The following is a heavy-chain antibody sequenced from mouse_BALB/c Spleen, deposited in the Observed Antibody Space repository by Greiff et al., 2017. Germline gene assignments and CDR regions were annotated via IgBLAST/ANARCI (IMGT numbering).Heavy chain of an antibody. J-gene: IGHJ4*01. CDR1: GYTFTSYW. Sequence: EVQGVESGTVLARPGASVKMSCKASGYTFTSYWMHWVKQRPGQGLEWIGAIYPGNSDTSYNQKFKGKAKLTAVTSTSTAYMELSSLTNEDSAVYYCTRAGVLGNYAMDYWGQGTSVTVSS. CDR2: IYPGNSDT. CDR3: TRAGVLGNYAMDY. D-gene: IGHD2-14*01. V-gene: IGHV1-5*01.